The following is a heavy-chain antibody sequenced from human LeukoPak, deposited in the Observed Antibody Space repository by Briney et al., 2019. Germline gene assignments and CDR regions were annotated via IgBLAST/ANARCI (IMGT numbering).Heavy chain of an antibody. Sequence: PSETLSLTCAVYGGSFSGYYWGWIRQPPGKGLEWIGSIYHSGSTYYNPSLKSRVTTSIDTSKNQLSLNLKSVTAADTAVYYCARDRDVDDFDSWGHGTLVTVSS. J-gene: IGHJ4*01. V-gene: IGHV4-34*11. CDR2: IYHSGST. CDR3: ARDRDVDDFDS. D-gene: IGHD2-15*01. CDR1: GGSFSGYY.